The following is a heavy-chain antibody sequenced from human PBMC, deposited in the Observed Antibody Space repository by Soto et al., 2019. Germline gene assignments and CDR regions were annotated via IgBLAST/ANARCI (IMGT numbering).Heavy chain of an antibody. D-gene: IGHD2-8*01. CDR2: ITSDSSTI. V-gene: IGHV3-48*01. J-gene: IGHJ6*02. Sequence: EVQLVESGGGLVQPGGSLRLSCAASGFTFSSYSINWVRQAPGKGLEWFSYITSDSSTISYADSVKGRFTVSRDNAKNSLYLQMNSLRAEDTDVYYCARVGRGVYGMDVWGQGTSVTVSS. CDR3: ARVGRGVYGMDV. CDR1: GFTFSSYS.